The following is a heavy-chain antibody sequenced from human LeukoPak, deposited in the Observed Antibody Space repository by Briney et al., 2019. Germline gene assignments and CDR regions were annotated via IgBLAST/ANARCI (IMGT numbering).Heavy chain of an antibody. Sequence: GGSLRLSCAASGFTVSSNYMSWVRQATGKGLEWVSVIYSGGSTYYADSVKGRFTISRDNSKNTLYLQMNSLRVEDTAVYYCARAEQLLLDYWGQGTLVTVFS. J-gene: IGHJ4*02. CDR2: IYSGGST. D-gene: IGHD6-6*01. CDR3: ARAEQLLLDY. CDR1: GFTVSSNY. V-gene: IGHV3-66*02.